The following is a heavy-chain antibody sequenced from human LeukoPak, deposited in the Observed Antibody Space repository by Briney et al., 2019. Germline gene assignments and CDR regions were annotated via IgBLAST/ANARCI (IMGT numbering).Heavy chain of an antibody. V-gene: IGHV3-11*01. Sequence: PGGSLRLSCIAYGFTFSDYYTNWIRQAPGRGLEWVSYISGSGSDLYYADSVKGRFTISRDNAKNSLYLQMNSLRAEDTAVYYCARSIGSYYTMDVWGQGTTVTVSS. CDR1: GFTFSDYY. D-gene: IGHD3-22*01. J-gene: IGHJ6*02. CDR3: ARSIGSYYTMDV. CDR2: ISGSGSDL.